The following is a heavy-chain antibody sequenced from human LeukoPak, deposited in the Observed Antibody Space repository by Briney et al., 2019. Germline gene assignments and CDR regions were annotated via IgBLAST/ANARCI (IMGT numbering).Heavy chain of an antibody. Sequence: SETLSLTCAVYGGSFSGYYWSWIRQPPGKGLEWIGRIYYSGYTNYKSSLKSRVTISVDTSKNQFSLKLSSVTAADTAVYYCARTTMVRGTYYMDVWGKGTTVTVSS. D-gene: IGHD3-10*01. V-gene: IGHV4-59*01. CDR3: ARTTMVRGTYYMDV. CDR1: GGSFSGYY. J-gene: IGHJ6*03. CDR2: IYYSGYT.